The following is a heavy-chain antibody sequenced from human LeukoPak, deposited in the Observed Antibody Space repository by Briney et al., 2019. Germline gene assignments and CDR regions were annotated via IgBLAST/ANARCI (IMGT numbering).Heavy chain of an antibody. V-gene: IGHV4-61*02. D-gene: IGHD6-13*01. CDR1: GGSISSGSYY. Sequence: SETLSLTCTVSGGSISSGSYYWSWIRQPAGKGLEWIGRIYTSGSTNYNPSLKSRVTISVDTSKNQFSVKLTSVTAADTALYYCARGARRAGYGTNWYSRWFDPWGQGTLVTVSS. CDR3: ARGARRAGYGTNWYSRWFDP. CDR2: IYTSGST. J-gene: IGHJ5*02.